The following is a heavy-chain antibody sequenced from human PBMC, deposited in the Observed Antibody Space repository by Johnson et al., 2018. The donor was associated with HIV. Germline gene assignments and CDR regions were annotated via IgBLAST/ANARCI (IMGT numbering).Heavy chain of an antibody. Sequence: QVQLVESGGTLAKPAWSLRLSCAASGFTFSSYAMHWVRQAPAKGLEWVAVISYDGSNKYYADSVKGLSTISRDNSNNTLYLHMNSLRPDDTGVYYCAKDKFMFLDNPVDAFDVWGQGTMVTFSS. CDR1: GFTFSSYA. D-gene: IGHD3/OR15-3a*01. CDR2: ISYDGSNK. V-gene: IGHV3-30-3*01. J-gene: IGHJ3*01. CDR3: AKDKFMFLDNPVDAFDV.